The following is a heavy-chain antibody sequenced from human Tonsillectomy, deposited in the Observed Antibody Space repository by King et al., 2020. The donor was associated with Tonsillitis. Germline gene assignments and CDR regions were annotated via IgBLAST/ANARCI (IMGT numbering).Heavy chain of an antibody. J-gene: IGHJ4*02. V-gene: IGHV3-53*01. CDR3: ARERIATGGAYFDY. CDR1: GFTVSSNY. D-gene: IGHD6-13*01. Sequence: VQLVESGGGLIQPGGSLRLSCAASGFTVSSNYMNWVRQAPGKGLEWVSVIYSGGSTYYADSVKGRFTISRDNSKNTRYLQMNSLRAEDTAVYYCARERIATGGAYFDYWGQGTLVTVSS. CDR2: IYSGGST.